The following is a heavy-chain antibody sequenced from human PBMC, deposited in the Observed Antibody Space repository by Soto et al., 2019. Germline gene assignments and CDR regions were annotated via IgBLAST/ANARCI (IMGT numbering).Heavy chain of an antibody. CDR1: GYTFTSYG. D-gene: IGHD1-1*01. CDR2: ISAHNGNT. CDR3: ARGGYGDY. J-gene: IGHJ4*02. V-gene: IGHV1-18*01. Sequence: QVHLVQSGAEVKKPGASVKVSCKGSGYTFTSYGITWVRQAPGQGLEWMGWISAHNGNTDYAQKLQGRVTVTRDTSTSPAYMELRSLRSDETAVYYCARGGYGDYWGQGALVTVSS.